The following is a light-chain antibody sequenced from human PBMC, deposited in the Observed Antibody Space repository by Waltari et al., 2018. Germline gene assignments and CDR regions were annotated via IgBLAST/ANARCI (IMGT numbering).Light chain of an antibody. CDR3: QTGGHGTWV. CDR2: VNSDGSH. CDR1: SGHTSNV. Sequence: QLVLTQSPSASASLGASVSLPCTLDSGHTSNVIAWQQQQPEKGPRYLMKVNSDGSHSKGDEIPVRFSGSGSGAGRYLTISNVQSEDEADYYCQTGGHGTWVFGGGTKLTVL. J-gene: IGLJ3*02. V-gene: IGLV4-69*01.